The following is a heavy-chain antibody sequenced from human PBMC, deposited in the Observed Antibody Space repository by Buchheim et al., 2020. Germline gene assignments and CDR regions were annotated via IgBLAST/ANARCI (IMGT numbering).Heavy chain of an antibody. V-gene: IGHV3-21*01. Sequence: EVQLVESGGGLVKPGGSLRLSCAASGFTFSSYSMNWVRQAPGKGLEWVSSISSSSSYIYYADSVKGRFTISRDNAKNSLYLQMNSLRAEDTAVYYCARDSAYDFWSGYYPYYYYYYMDVWGKGTT. D-gene: IGHD3-3*01. CDR3: ARDSAYDFWSGYYPYYYYYYMDV. CDR2: ISSSSSYI. CDR1: GFTFSSYS. J-gene: IGHJ6*03.